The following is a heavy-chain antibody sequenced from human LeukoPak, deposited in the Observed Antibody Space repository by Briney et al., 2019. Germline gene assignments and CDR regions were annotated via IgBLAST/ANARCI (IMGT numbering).Heavy chain of an antibody. V-gene: IGHV3-30-3*01. Sequence: GGSLRLSCAAAGFTFSSYAMDWVRQAPGKGLGWVAVKSYCGSNKYYADSVKGRFTLSRENSKNTLYLKMNRLRAEDTAVYYCARQVAVAGGDGMDVWGQGTPVTVSS. CDR3: ARQVAVAGGDGMDV. CDR1: GFTFSSYA. CDR2: KSYCGSNK. D-gene: IGHD6-19*01. J-gene: IGHJ6*02.